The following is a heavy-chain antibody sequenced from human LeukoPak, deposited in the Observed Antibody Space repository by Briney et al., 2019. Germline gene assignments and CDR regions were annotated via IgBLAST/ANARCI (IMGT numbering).Heavy chain of an antibody. CDR3: ARYLGGRQFDY. CDR1: GGSLSSSSYY. V-gene: IGHV4-39*01. Sequence: SETLSLTCTVSGGSLSSSSYYWGWIRQPPGKGLEWIGSIYYSGSTYYNPSLKSRVTIYVDTSKHQFCLKLSSVTAPLTAVYYCARYLGGRQFDYWGQGTLVTVSS. CDR2: IYYSGST. D-gene: IGHD3-10*01. J-gene: IGHJ4*02.